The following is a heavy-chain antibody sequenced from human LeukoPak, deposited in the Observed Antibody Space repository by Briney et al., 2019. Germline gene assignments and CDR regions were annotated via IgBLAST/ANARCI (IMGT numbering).Heavy chain of an antibody. J-gene: IGHJ3*02. CDR3: ARDPIQDCSGGTCYWGAIDI. V-gene: IGHV4-39*07. Sequence: SETLSLTCTVSGGSISSSSYYWGWIRQPPGKGLEWIGSIYYSGNTYYNPFLKSRVTVSVDTSKNQFSLKLSSVTAADTAVYYCARDPIQDCSGGTCYWGAIDIWGQGAVVTVSS. CDR1: GGSISSSSYY. D-gene: IGHD2-15*01. CDR2: IYYSGNT.